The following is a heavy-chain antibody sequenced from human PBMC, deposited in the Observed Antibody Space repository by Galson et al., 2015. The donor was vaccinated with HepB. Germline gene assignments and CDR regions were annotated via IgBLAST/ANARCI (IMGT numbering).Heavy chain of an antibody. D-gene: IGHD3-22*01. CDR1: GGTFTSYG. Sequence: SVKVSCKASGGTFTSYGISWVRQAPGQGLEWMGWISAYNGNTNYAQKLQGRVTMTTDTSTSTAYMELRSLRSDDTAVYYCARDPITVIVVGGDYWGQGTLVTVSS. V-gene: IGHV1-18*01. CDR3: ARDPITVIVVGGDY. J-gene: IGHJ4*02. CDR2: ISAYNGNT.